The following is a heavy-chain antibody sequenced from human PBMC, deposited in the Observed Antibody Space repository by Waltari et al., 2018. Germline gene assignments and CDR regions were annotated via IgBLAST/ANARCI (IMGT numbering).Heavy chain of an antibody. CDR1: GGSISSYY. D-gene: IGHD6-13*01. CDR3: ARCSSPDDYYGMDV. CDR2: IYYSGST. J-gene: IGHJ6*02. Sequence: QVQLQESGPGLVKPSETLSLTCTVSGGSISSYYWSWIRQPPGKGLEWIGYIYYSGSTNYNPSLKSRVTISVDTSKNQFSLKLSSVTAADTAVYYCARCSSPDDYYGMDVWGQGTTVTVSS. V-gene: IGHV4-59*08.